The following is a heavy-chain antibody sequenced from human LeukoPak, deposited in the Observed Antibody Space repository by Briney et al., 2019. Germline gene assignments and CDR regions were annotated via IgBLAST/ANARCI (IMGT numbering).Heavy chain of an antibody. D-gene: IGHD3-16*01. CDR2: IDSGGGT. Sequence: GGSLRLSCAASGFTFSNYAMNWVRQAPGKGLEWVSAIDSGGGTYYADSVKGRFTISRDNSKNTLYLQLNSLRAEDSAVYYCAKGPQGDWGQGALVTVSS. CDR1: GFTFSNYA. CDR3: AKGPQGD. J-gene: IGHJ4*02. V-gene: IGHV3-23*01.